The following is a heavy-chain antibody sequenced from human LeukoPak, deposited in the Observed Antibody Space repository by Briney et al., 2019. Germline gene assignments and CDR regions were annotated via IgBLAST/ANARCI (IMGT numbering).Heavy chain of an antibody. CDR1: GGSISSYY. CDR3: ARGSVAVMLGY. D-gene: IGHD2-21*01. CDR2: IYYSGST. Sequence: SETLSLTCTVSGGSISSYYWSRLRQPPGKGLEGIGYIYYSGSTNYNPSLKSRVTISVDTSKNQFSLKLSSATAADTAVYYCARGSVAVMLGYWGQGTLVTVSS. J-gene: IGHJ4*02. V-gene: IGHV4-59*01.